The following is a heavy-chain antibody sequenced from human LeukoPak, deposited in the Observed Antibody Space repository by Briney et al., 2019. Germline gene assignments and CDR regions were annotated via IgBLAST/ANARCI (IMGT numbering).Heavy chain of an antibody. CDR1: GFTFSSYP. CDR3: GKYLQTTVGANDY. CDR2: ISGSGGAT. D-gene: IGHD1-26*01. Sequence: GGSLRLSCAASGFTFSSYPMNWDRQAPGKGLEWVSVISGSGGATFYGDSVQGRFTISRDNSRDTLYLQMSSLRAEDTAVYYCGKYLQTTVGANDYWGQGTLVTVSS. J-gene: IGHJ4*02. V-gene: IGHV3-23*01.